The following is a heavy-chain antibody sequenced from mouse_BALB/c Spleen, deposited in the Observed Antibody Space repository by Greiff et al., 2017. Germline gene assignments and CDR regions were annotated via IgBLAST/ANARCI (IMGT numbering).Heavy chain of an antibody. CDR2: ISSGGST. J-gene: IGHJ3*01. V-gene: IGHV5-6-5*01. CDR3: ARALGRGDWFAY. D-gene: IGHD4-1*01. CDR1: GFTFSSYA. Sequence: EVQGVESGGGLVQPGGSRKLSCAASGFTFSSYAMSWVRQTPEKRLEWVASISSGGSTYYPDSVKGRFTISRDNARNILYLQMSSLRSEDTAMYYCARALGRGDWFAYWGQGTLVTVSA.